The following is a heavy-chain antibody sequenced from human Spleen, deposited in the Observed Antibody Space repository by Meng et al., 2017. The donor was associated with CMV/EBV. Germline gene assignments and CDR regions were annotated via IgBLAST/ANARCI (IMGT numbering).Heavy chain of an antibody. D-gene: IGHD3-16*01. CDR1: GGTFSSYA. V-gene: IGHV1-69*10. J-gene: IGHJ4*02. Sequence: SCKASGGTFSSYAISWVRQAPGQGLEWMGGIIPILGIANYAQKFQGRVTITADKSASTAYMELSSLRSEDTAVYYCATSVKTPPWGYWGQGTLVTVSS. CDR3: ATSVKTPPWGY. CDR2: IIPILGIA.